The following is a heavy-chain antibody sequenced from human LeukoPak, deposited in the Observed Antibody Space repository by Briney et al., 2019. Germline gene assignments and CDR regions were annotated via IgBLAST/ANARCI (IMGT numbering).Heavy chain of an antibody. CDR1: GGTFSNYA. V-gene: IGHV1-69*05. J-gene: IGHJ5*02. CDR3: VRLQALRGRHRAFDP. D-gene: IGHD6-25*01. CDR2: IIPIFGTA. Sequence: GASVTVSCKASGGTFSNYAISWVRQAPGQGLEWLGGIIPIFGTAKYAQKFQGRVTITTDEATTTAYMELISLRSEDTAVYYCVRLQALRGRHRAFDPWGQGTLVTVTS.